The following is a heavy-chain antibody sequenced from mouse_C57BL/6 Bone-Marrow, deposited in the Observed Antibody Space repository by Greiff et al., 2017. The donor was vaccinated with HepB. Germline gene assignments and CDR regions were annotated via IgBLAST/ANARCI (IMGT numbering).Heavy chain of an antibody. CDR1: GFNIKDYY. J-gene: IGHJ1*03. V-gene: IGHV14-1*01. CDR3: TTDGYCVPHWDFDV. D-gene: IGHD2-3*01. CDR2: IDPEDGDT. Sequence: EVQLQQSGAELVRPGASVKLSCTASGFNIKDYYMHWVKQRPEQGLEWIGRIDPEDGDTEYAPKFQGKATMTADKTSNTAYLQLSRLTSEDTAVYYCTTDGYCVPHWDFDVWGTGTTVTVSS.